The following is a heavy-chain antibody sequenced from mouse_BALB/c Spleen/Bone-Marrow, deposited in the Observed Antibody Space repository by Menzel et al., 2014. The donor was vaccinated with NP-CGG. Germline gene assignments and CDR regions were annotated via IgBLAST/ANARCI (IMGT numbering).Heavy chain of an antibody. V-gene: IGHV5-6-5*01. CDR1: GFTFSSYA. J-gene: IGHJ3*01. CDR3: ARGGAGNWFAY. D-gene: IGHD2-1*01. CDR2: ISSGGST. Sequence: EVQGVESGGGLVKPGGSLKLSCAASGFTFSSYAMSWVRQTPEKRLEWVASISSGGSTYYPDSVKGRFTISRDNARNILYLQVSSLRSEDTAMYYCARGGAGNWFAYWGQGTLVTVSA.